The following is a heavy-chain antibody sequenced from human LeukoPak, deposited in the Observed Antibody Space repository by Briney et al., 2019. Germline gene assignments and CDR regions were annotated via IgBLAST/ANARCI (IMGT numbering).Heavy chain of an antibody. CDR2: ISANSGNT. Sequence: GASVKVSCKASGYTFTSYGISWVRQAPGQGLEWMGWISANSGNTNFEQKLQGRVSMPTDTSKTTAYMELRSLRSDHTAVYYCASSIRFPLGAFDYWGQGTLVTVSS. CDR1: GYTFTSYG. J-gene: IGHJ4*02. CDR3: ASSIRFPLGAFDY. V-gene: IGHV1-18*01. D-gene: IGHD3-16*01.